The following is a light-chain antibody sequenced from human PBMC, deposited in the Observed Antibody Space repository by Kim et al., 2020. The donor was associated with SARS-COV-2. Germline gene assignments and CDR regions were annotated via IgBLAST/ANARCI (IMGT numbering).Light chain of an antibody. V-gene: IGLV4-60*03. CDR2: LEGSGIS. CDR3: ETWDNDTWM. Sequence: SSVRLTCTLDSGHSNYIIAWHQQHPGKDPRYLMKLEGSGISVRGSEVPDRFSGSTSGADRYLTISNLQSEDEADYYCETWDNDTWMLGGGTQLTVL. CDR1: SGHSNYI. J-gene: IGLJ3*02.